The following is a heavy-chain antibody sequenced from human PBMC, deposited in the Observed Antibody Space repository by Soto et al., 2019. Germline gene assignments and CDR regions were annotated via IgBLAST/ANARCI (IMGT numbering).Heavy chain of an antibody. Sequence: WGSLLVSCASSVFRFSDYYMNWLRQAPGKGLEWVSYISTTATTIYYADSVKGRFTISRDNAKNSLYLQMNSLRADDTALYYCARDTLKYSSSTVQFWGQGTMVTVSS. CDR2: ISTTATTI. V-gene: IGHV3-11*01. J-gene: IGHJ4*02. CDR3: ARDTLKYSSSTVQF. D-gene: IGHD6-6*01. CDR1: VFRFSDYY.